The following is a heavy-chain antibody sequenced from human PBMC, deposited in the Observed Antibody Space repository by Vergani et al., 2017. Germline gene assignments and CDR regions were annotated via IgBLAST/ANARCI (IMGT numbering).Heavy chain of an antibody. D-gene: IGHD1-14*01. V-gene: IGHV4-38-2*01. CDR3: ARPGNPRTFYYFDY. CDR2: IYHSGST. CDR1: GDSISSGYY. Sequence: QVQLQESGPGLVKPSETLSLTCAVSGDSISSGYYWGWIRQPPGKGLEWIGSIYHSGSTYYNPSLKSRVTISVDTSKNQFSLKLSSVTAADTAVYYCARPGNPRTFYYFDYWGQGTLVTVSS. J-gene: IGHJ4*02.